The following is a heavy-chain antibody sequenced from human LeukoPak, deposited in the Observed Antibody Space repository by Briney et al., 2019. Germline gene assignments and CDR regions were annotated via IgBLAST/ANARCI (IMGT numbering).Heavy chain of an antibody. CDR3: AGSGSYAVDY. Sequence: SQTLSLTCTVSGGSISSGGYYWSWIRQHPGKGLEWIGYIYYSGSTYYNPSLKSRVSISVDTSKKQFSLKLSSVTAADTAVYYCAGSGSYAVDYWGQGTLVTVSS. CDR1: GGSISSGGYY. J-gene: IGHJ4*02. D-gene: IGHD1-26*01. V-gene: IGHV4-31*03. CDR2: IYYSGST.